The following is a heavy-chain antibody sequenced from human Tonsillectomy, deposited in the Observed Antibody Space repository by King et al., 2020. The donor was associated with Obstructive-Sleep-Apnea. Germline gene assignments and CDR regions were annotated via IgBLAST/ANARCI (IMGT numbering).Heavy chain of an antibody. Sequence: QLQESGPGLVKPSGTLSLTCAVSGGSISSSNWWRWVRQPPGKGLEWIGEIYHSGITRYNPSLKSRVTISVDKSKNQFSLKMSSVTAADTALYYCARVAAAAAPPFDYWGQGTLVTVSS. D-gene: IGHD6-13*01. CDR1: GGSISSSNW. CDR2: IYHSGIT. J-gene: IGHJ4*02. CDR3: ARVAAAAAPPFDY. V-gene: IGHV4-4*02.